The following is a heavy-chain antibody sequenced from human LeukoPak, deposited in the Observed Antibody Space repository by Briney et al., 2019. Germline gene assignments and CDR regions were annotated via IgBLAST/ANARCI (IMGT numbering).Heavy chain of an antibody. CDR3: AREARPIAAENFDY. CDR1: GFTLRDHY. V-gene: IGHV3-30*03. Sequence: PGGSLRLSCAASGFTLRDHYVDWVRQAPGKGLEWVAFISYDGSNKNYADSVKGRFTISRDNSKNTLYLQMNSLRAEDTAVYYCAREARPIAAENFDYWGQGTLVTVSS. J-gene: IGHJ4*02. CDR2: ISYDGSNK. D-gene: IGHD6-6*01.